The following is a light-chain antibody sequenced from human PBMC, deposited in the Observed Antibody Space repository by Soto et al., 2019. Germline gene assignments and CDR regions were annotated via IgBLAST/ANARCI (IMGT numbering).Light chain of an antibody. CDR1: QSISIG. CDR3: QQYNKWPLIT. Sequence: EIVLTQSPVTLSLSPGETATLSCRASQSISIGLAWYRQKPGQAPRLLIYGASTRATGTPARFSGSGSGTDFTLTISSLQSEDFALYYCQQYNKWPLITFGQGTRLEIK. V-gene: IGKV3D-15*01. J-gene: IGKJ5*01. CDR2: GAS.